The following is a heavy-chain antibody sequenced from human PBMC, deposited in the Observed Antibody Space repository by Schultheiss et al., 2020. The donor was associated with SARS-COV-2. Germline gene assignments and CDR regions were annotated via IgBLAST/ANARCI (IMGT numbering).Heavy chain of an antibody. CDR3: ARRVQWLDAFDI. V-gene: IGHV5-10-1*01. Sequence: GESLKISCKGSGYSFTSYWIGWVRQMPGKGLEWMGRIDPSDSYTNYSPSFQGHVTISADKSISTAYLQWSSLKASDTAMYYCARRVQWLDAFDIWGQGTMVTVSS. CDR1: GYSFTSYW. D-gene: IGHD6-19*01. J-gene: IGHJ3*02. CDR2: IDPSDSYT.